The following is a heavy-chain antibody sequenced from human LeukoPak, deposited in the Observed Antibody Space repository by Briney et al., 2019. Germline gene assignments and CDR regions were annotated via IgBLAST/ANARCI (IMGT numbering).Heavy chain of an antibody. D-gene: IGHD3-22*01. J-gene: IGHJ4*02. CDR2: IYYSGST. Sequence: SETLSLTCTVSGGSISSSSYYWGWIRQPPGKGLEWIGSIYYSGSTYYNPSLKSRVTISVDTSKNQFSLKLSSVTAADTAVYYCARAYYYDSSGYYRHWYYFDYWGQGTLVTVSS. V-gene: IGHV4-39*07. CDR1: GGSISSSSYY. CDR3: ARAYYYDSSGYYRHWYYFDY.